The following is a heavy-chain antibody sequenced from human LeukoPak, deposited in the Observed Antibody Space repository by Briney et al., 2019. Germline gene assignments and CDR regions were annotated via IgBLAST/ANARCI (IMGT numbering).Heavy chain of an antibody. V-gene: IGHV3-9*01. J-gene: IGHJ4*02. Sequence: PGRSLRLSCAASGFTFDDYAMHWVRQAPGKGLEGVSGISWNSGSIGYADSVKGRFTISRDNAKNSLYLQMNSLRAEDTALYYCAKGSYYDILTGYYEFDYWGQGTLVTVSS. CDR3: AKGSYYDILTGYYEFDY. CDR2: ISWNSGSI. CDR1: GFTFDDYA. D-gene: IGHD3-9*01.